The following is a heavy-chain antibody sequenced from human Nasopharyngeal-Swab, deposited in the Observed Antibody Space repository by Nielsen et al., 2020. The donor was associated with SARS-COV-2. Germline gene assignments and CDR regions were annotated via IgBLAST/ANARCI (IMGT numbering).Heavy chain of an antibody. V-gene: IGHV3-48*04. CDR3: ARDIRFEEYMDV. CDR1: EFTFSTYS. J-gene: IGHJ6*03. D-gene: IGHD3-10*01. CDR2: ISSGGSAT. Sequence: GESLKISCAASEFTFSTYSMHWVRQAPGKGLEWISYISSGGSATHYADSVKGRFAISRDNPKNSLYLQMYSLRAEDTAVYYCARDIRFEEYMDVWGKGTTVTVSS.